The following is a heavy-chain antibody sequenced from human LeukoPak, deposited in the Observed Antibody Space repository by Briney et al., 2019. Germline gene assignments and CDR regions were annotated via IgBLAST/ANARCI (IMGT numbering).Heavy chain of an antibody. CDR3: ARPVSGDGTAAAQFDY. V-gene: IGHV1-2*02. CDR1: RYTFTGDY. CDR2: INPNSGGT. Sequence: ASVKVSCKASRYTFTGDYMHWVRQAPGQGLEWMGWINPNSGGTNCAQKFQGRVTMTRDTSISTAYMELSRLRSDDTAVYYCARPVSGDGTAAAQFDYWGQGTLVTVSS. J-gene: IGHJ4*02. D-gene: IGHD6-13*01.